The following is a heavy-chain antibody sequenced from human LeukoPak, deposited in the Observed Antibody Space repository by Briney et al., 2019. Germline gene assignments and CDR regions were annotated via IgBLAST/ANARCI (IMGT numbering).Heavy chain of an antibody. J-gene: IGHJ6*02. Sequence: GGSLRLSCAASGFTFNNYAMHWVRQAPGKGLERVAIIAFDGINNYYTGSVKGRFTISRDNSKSTLYLQMNSLRPEDSAVYYCARATGGSYYDADYYYGLDVWGQGTTVTVS. CDR2: IAFDGINN. CDR1: GFTFNNYA. CDR3: ARATGGSYYDADYYYGLDV. V-gene: IGHV3-30*04. D-gene: IGHD1-26*01.